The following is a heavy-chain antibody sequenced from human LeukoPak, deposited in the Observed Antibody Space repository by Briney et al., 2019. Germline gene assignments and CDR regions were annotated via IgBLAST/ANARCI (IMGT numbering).Heavy chain of an antibody. Sequence: PGGSLRLPCTASGFTFSSYEMTWVRQAPGKGLEWVSFISDSGTTIYYADSVKGRFTISRDNSKNSLYLQMNSLRDEDTAVYYCAKGGSYRFDYWGQGTLVTVSS. CDR1: GFTFSSYE. V-gene: IGHV3-48*03. D-gene: IGHD1-26*01. J-gene: IGHJ4*02. CDR2: ISDSGTTI. CDR3: AKGGSYRFDY.